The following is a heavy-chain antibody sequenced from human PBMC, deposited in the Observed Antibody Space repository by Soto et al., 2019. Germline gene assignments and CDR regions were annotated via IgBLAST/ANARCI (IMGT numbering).Heavy chain of an antibody. Sequence: GASVKVSFKASGYSFTSYYMHWVRQAPGQGLGWMGIINPSGGSTSYAQKFQGRVTMTRDTSTSTVYMELSSLRSEDTAVYYCARAGLRFLEWLLPDYYYYYMDVWGKGTTVTVSS. CDR2: INPSGGST. CDR1: GYSFTSYY. CDR3: ARAGLRFLEWLLPDYYYYYMDV. V-gene: IGHV1-46*03. J-gene: IGHJ6*03. D-gene: IGHD3-3*01.